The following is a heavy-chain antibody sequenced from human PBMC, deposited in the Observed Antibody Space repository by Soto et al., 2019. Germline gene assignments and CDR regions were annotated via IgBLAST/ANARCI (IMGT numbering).Heavy chain of an antibody. CDR3: ARERGETTTGWFDP. CDR1: GGTFSSYA. J-gene: IGHJ5*02. Sequence: QVQLVQSGAEVKKPGSSVKVSCKASGGTFSSYAISWVRQAPGQGLEWMGGIIPIFGTANYAQKFQGRVTITADKSTRTAYMERSSLRSEDTAVYYCARERGETTTGWFDPWGQGTLVTVSS. V-gene: IGHV1-69*06. D-gene: IGHD1-1*01. CDR2: IIPIFGTA.